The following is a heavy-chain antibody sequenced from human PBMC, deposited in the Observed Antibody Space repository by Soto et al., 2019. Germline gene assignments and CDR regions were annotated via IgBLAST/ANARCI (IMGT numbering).Heavy chain of an antibody. Sequence: WGCVRVACAASGLLFRNYWMSGVRQAPGKGLEWVANIKQDGGQKYYVDSVKGRFTISRDNARNSVYLQINSLRAEDTAMYYCATIEYNTSSLDYGRLVSSVTVS. D-gene: IGHD6-6*01. V-gene: IGHV3-7*03. CDR3: ATIEYNTSSLDY. CDR2: IKQDGGQK. J-gene: IGHJ4*02. CDR1: GLLFRNYW.